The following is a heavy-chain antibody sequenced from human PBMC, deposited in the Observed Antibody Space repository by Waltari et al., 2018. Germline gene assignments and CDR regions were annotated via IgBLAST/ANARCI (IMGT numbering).Heavy chain of an antibody. V-gene: IGHV1-2*02. CDR3: ARGQATAMVTY. CDR1: GYTFTGYY. J-gene: IGHJ4*02. CDR2: INPNRGGT. D-gene: IGHD5-18*01. Sequence: QVQLVQSGAEVKKPGASVKVSCKASGYTFTGYYMHWVRQAPGQGLEWMGWINPNRGGTNYAQKFQGRVTMTRDTSISTAYMELSRLRSDDTAVYYCARGQATAMVTYWGQGTLVTVSS.